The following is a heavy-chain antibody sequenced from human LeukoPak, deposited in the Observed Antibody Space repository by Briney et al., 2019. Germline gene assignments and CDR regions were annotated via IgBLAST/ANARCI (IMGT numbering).Heavy chain of an antibody. J-gene: IGHJ3*02. D-gene: IGHD3-9*01. CDR1: GGTFSIYA. V-gene: IGHV1-69*13. CDR2: ITPVLGTS. CDR3: ARGLVTKFVT. Sequence: SVKVSCKTSGGTFSIYAINWVRQAPGQGLEWLGGITPVLGTSNYAQRFQGRVTIIADESTSTAYMELSSLRSEDTAVYYCARGLVTKFVTWGQGTMVTVPS.